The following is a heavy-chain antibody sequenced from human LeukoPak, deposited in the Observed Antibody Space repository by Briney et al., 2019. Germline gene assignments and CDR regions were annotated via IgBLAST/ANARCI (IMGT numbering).Heavy chain of an antibody. CDR3: ARDRVYDILTGYLQPLFDY. J-gene: IGHJ4*02. V-gene: IGHV3-48*04. CDR1: GFTFSSYS. Sequence: PGGSLRLSCAASGFTFSSYSMNWVRQAPGKGLEWVSYISSSSSTIYYADSVKGRFTISRDNAKNSLYLQMNSLRAEDTAVYYCARDRVYDILTGYLQPLFDYWGQGTLVTVSS. CDR2: ISSSSSTI. D-gene: IGHD3-9*01.